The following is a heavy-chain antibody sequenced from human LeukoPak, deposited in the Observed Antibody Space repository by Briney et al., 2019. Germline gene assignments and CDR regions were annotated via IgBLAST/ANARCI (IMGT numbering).Heavy chain of an antibody. CDR1: GGSMNSYY. V-gene: IGHV4-4*07. CDR2: IYTSGST. CDR3: ARGNSNYDY. Sequence: SETLSLTCSVSGGSMNSYYWSWIRQPAGKGLEWIGRIYTSGSTNYNPSLKSRVTISVDTSKNQFSLNLSSVTAADTAVYYCARGNSNYDYWGQGTLVTVSS. J-gene: IGHJ4*02. D-gene: IGHD4-11*01.